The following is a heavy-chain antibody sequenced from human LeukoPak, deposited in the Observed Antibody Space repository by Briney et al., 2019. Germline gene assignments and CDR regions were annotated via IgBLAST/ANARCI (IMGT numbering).Heavy chain of an antibody. CDR1: GGTFSSYA. CDR2: IIPIFGTA. Sequence: EASVTVSCTASGGTFSSYAISWVRQAPGQGLEWMGGIIPIFGTANYAQKFQGRVTITADESTSTAYMELSSLRSEDTAVYYCARGTGRIAVAGTWVDYWGQGTLVTVSS. J-gene: IGHJ4*02. CDR3: ARGTGRIAVAGTWVDY. V-gene: IGHV1-69*01. D-gene: IGHD6-19*01.